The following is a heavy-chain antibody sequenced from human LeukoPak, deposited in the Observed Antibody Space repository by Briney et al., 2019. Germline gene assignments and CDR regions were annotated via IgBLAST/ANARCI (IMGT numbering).Heavy chain of an antibody. J-gene: IGHJ4*02. CDR3: TREKIPGLFGVLF. CDR2: IRGETYGGTT. D-gene: IGHD3-10*01. V-gene: IGHV3-49*04. CDR1: GFTFSSYG. Sequence: PGGSLRLSCAASGFTFSSYGMHWVRQAPGKGLGWVGSIRGETYGGTTEYAASVKGRLILSRDDSKSIAYLQLSSLKTEDTAVYYCTREKIPGLFGVLFWGQGTLVTVSS.